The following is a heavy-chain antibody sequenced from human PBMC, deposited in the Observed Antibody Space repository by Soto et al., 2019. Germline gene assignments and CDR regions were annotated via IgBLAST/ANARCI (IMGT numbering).Heavy chain of an antibody. D-gene: IGHD1-26*01. J-gene: IGHJ4*02. V-gene: IGHV3-23*01. CDR3: AKDKIIAVWEPSDSFDY. CDR2: ISGSGGST. CDR1: GFTFSSYA. Sequence: GGSLRLSCAASGFTFSSYAMSWVRQAPGKGLEWVSAISGSGGSTYYADSVKGRFTISRDNSKNTLYLQMNSLRAEDTAVYYCAKDKIIAVWEPSDSFDYWGQGTLVTVSS.